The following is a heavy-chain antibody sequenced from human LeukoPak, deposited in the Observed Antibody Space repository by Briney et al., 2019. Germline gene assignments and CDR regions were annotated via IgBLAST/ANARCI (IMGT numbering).Heavy chain of an antibody. V-gene: IGHV3-72*01. J-gene: IGHJ4*02. CDR1: EFTFSDHY. CDR2: TRNKANSYTT. CDR3: ARWDSAVTGYY. D-gene: IGHD3-9*01. Sequence: PGGSLRLSCAATEFTFSDHYMDWVRQAPGKGLEWIGRTRNKANSYTTEYAASVKGRFTISRDDSKSSLYLQMNSLKTEATAVYYCARWDSAVTGYYWGQRTLVTVSS.